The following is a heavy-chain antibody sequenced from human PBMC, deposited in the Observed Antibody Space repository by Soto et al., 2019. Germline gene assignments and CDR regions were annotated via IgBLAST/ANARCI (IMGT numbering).Heavy chain of an antibody. J-gene: IGHJ6*03. CDR1: GFTFSSYA. D-gene: IGHD2-2*01. V-gene: IGHV3-23*01. CDR3: AKSSSCAHYYYMDV. Sequence: GGSLRLSCAASGFTFSSYAMSWVRQAPGKGLEWVSVISGSGDTTNSADSVKDRFTISRDNSKNSLYLQMNSLRVEDTAIYYCAKSSSCAHYYYMDVWGKGTSVTVSS. CDR2: ISGSGDTT.